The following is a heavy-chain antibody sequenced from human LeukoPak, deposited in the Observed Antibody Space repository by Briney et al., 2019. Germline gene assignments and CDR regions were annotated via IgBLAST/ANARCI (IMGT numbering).Heavy chain of an antibody. D-gene: IGHD5-18*01. Sequence: SGGSLRLSCAASGFTFSSYAMSWVRQAPGKGLEWVSAISGSGGSTYYPDSVKGRFTISRDNSKNTLYLQMNSLRAEGTAVYYCAKDPELQLWIAAFFDYWGQGTLVTVSS. CDR1: GFTFSSYA. CDR2: ISGSGGST. J-gene: IGHJ4*02. V-gene: IGHV3-23*01. CDR3: AKDPELQLWIAAFFDY.